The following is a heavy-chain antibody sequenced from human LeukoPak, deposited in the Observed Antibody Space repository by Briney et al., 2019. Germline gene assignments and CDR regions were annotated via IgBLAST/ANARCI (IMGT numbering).Heavy chain of an antibody. CDR2: ISAYNGNT. D-gene: IGHD4-11*01. CDR3: ARDLSTVMGDY. Sequence: ASVKVSCKASGYTFTSYCISWVRQAPGQGLEWMGWISAYNGNTNFAQKLQGRVTMTTDKSTSTDYMELRRLRSDDTAVCYCARDLSTVMGDYWGQGTLVTVSS. J-gene: IGHJ4*02. V-gene: IGHV1-18*01. CDR1: GYTFTSYC.